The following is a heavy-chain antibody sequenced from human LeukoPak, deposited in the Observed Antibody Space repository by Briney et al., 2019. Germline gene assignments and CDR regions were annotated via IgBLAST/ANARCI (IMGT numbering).Heavy chain of an antibody. V-gene: IGHV3-30*03. CDR2: ISYDGSNK. D-gene: IGHD6-19*01. Sequence: GGSLRLSCAASGFTFSSYGMHWVRQAPGKGLEWVAVISYDGSNKYYADSVKGRFTISRDNSKNTLYLQMNSLRAEDTAVYYCALGAGGWYAYWGQGTLVTVSS. CDR1: GFTFSSYG. CDR3: ALGAGGWYAY. J-gene: IGHJ4*02.